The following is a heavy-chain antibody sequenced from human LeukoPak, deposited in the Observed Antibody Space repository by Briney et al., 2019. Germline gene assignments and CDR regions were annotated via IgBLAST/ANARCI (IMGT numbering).Heavy chain of an antibody. Sequence: GGPLRLSCAASGFTFSDYSMNWVRQAPGRGLEWVSSISYVTSYIYYSGSVKGRFTVSRDNAKNSLYLQMNNLRVEDTAVYYCARVGYCSTSSCKTPGGFDYWGQGALVTVSS. D-gene: IGHD2-2*01. CDR3: ARVGYCSTSSCKTPGGFDY. CDR1: GFTFSDYS. CDR2: ISYVTSYI. V-gene: IGHV3-21*01. J-gene: IGHJ4*02.